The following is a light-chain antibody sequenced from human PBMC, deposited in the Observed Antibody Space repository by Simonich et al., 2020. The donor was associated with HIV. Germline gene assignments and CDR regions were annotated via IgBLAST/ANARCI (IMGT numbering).Light chain of an antibody. CDR1: SSNIGAGYD. CDR3: SSYTSSGTFGVV. V-gene: IGLV1-40*01. CDR2: GNP. Sequence: QSVLTQPPSVSGAPGQRVTISCTGSSSNIGAGYDVHWYQQLPGTAPKLLIYGNPNRPSGVPDRFSGSKSGNTASLTISGLQAEDEADYCCSSYTSSGTFGVVFGGGTKLTVL. J-gene: IGLJ2*01.